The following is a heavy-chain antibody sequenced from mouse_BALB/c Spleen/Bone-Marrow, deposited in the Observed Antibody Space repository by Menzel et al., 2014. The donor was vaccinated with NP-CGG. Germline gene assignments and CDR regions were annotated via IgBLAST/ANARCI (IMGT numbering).Heavy chain of an antibody. J-gene: IGHJ3*01. V-gene: IGHV1-61*01. CDR1: GYSFTSYW. Sequence: QVQLKESGAELVRPGASAKLSCKASGYSFTSYWMNWVKQRPGHGLEWIGMIHPSDTETRLNQRFKDKATLTVDKSSSTAYMQLNSPTSEDSAVYYCARLEGNYGSTFAYWGQGTLVTVSA. D-gene: IGHD1-1*01. CDR3: ARLEGNYGSTFAY. CDR2: IHPSDTET.